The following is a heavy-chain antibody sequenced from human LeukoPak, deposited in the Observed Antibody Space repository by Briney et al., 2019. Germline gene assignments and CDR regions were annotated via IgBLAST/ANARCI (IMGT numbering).Heavy chain of an antibody. CDR3: ARDALLMVRGVRNWFDP. D-gene: IGHD3-10*01. Sequence: SETLSLTCTVSGGSISSSSYYWGWIRQPPGKGLEWIGSIYYSGSTYYNPSLKSRVTISVDTSKNQFSLKLSSVTAADTAVYYCARDALLMVRGVRNWFDPWGQGLLVTVSS. V-gene: IGHV4-39*07. CDR2: IYYSGST. J-gene: IGHJ5*02. CDR1: GGSISSSSYY.